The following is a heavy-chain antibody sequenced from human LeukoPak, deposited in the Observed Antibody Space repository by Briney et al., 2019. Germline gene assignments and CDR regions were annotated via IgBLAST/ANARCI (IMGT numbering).Heavy chain of an antibody. CDR2: INTDGSST. Sequence: PGGSLRLSCAASGFTFSSYWMHWVRHAPGKGLVWVSRINTDGSSTSYADSVKGRFTISRDNAKNTLYLQMNSLRAEDTAVYYCARKAMAGTFAFDIWGQGTMVTVS. V-gene: IGHV3-74*01. CDR3: ARKAMAGTFAFDI. D-gene: IGHD6-19*01. J-gene: IGHJ3*02. CDR1: GFTFSSYW.